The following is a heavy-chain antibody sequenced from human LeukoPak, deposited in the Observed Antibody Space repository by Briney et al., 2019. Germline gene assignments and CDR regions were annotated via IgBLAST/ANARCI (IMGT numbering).Heavy chain of an antibody. J-gene: IGHJ6*02. D-gene: IGHD3-3*01. V-gene: IGHV4-59*01. Sequence: PSETLSLTCTVSGGSISSYYRSWIRQPPGKALEWIGYIYYSGSTNYNPSLKSRVTLSVDTSKNQFSLKLSSVTAADTAVYYCARERYDFWSGSPDGMVVWGQGTTVTVSS. CDR2: IYYSGST. CDR3: ARERYDFWSGSPDGMVV. CDR1: GGSISSYY.